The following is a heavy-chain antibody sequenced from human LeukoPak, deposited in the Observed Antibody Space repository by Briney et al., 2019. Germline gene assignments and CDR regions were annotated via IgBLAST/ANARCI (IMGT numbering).Heavy chain of an antibody. D-gene: IGHD6-13*01. CDR2: IYHSGAT. V-gene: IGHV4-30-2*01. CDR3: ARGTSSWYRGLDY. CDR1: GGSISSGGYS. J-gene: IGHJ4*02. Sequence: SQTLSLTCAVPGGSISSGGYSWSWIRQPPGKGLEWSGYIYHSGATYYNPSLKSRVTISVDRSKNQFSLKLSSVTAADTAVYYCARGTSSWYRGLDYWGQGTLVTVSS.